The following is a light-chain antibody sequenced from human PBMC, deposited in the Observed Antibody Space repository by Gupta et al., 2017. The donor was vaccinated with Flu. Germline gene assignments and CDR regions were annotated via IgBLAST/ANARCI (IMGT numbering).Light chain of an antibody. V-gene: IGLV3-21*02. CDR2: DDC. J-gene: IGLJ3*02. CDR3: QVWDSSSDHEV. CDR1: NIGSKR. Sequence: GQTARITCGGNNIGSKRVHWYQQKPGQAPVLVVYDDCDRPSGIPERFSGSNSGITATLNISRVETGDEADDYCQVWDSSSDHEVFGGGTKLTVL.